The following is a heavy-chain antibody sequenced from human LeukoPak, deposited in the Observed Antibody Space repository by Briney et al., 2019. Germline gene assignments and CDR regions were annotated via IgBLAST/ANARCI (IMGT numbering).Heavy chain of an antibody. CDR1: GGTFSSYA. CDR2: IIPIFGTA. Sequence: ASVKVSCKASGGTFSSYAISWVRQAPGQGLEWMGRIIPIFGTANYAQKFQGRVTITTDESTSTAYMELSSLRSEDTAVYYCARDRSSGWNLFDYWGQGTLVTVSS. J-gene: IGHJ4*02. V-gene: IGHV1-69*05. CDR3: ARDRSSGWNLFDY. D-gene: IGHD6-19*01.